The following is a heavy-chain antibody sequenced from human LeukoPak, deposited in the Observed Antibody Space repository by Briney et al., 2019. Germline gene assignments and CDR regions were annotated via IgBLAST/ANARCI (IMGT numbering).Heavy chain of an antibody. Sequence: SETLSLTCAVYGGSFSGYYWSWIRQPPGKGLEWIGEINHSGSTNYNPSLKSRVTISVDTSKNQFSLKLSSVTAADTAVYYCARARKLGYCSGGSCYPPQGWFDPWGQGTLVTVSS. CDR3: ARARKLGYCSGGSCYPPQGWFDP. D-gene: IGHD2-15*01. CDR1: GGSFSGYY. J-gene: IGHJ5*02. V-gene: IGHV4-34*01. CDR2: INHSGST.